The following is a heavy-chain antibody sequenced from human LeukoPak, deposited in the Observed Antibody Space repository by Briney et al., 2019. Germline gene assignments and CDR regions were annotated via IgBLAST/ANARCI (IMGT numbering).Heavy chain of an antibody. J-gene: IGHJ4*02. CDR2: IYNSGST. CDR3: AGLGLVSRTFSY. CDR1: GGSISSYD. Sequence: PSETLSLTCTVSGGSISSYDWSWIRQPPGKELEWIGYIYNSGSTDYNPSLNSRVSLSVDTSKNQVSLKMTSVTAADTAVYFCAGLGLVSRTFSYWGQGTPVAVSS. V-gene: IGHV4-59*08. D-gene: IGHD3-10*01.